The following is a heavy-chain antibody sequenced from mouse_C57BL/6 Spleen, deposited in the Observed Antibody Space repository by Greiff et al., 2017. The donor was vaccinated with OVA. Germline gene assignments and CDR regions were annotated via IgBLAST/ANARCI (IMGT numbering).Heavy chain of an antibody. D-gene: IGHD2-4*01. V-gene: IGHV5-9-1*02. J-gene: IGHJ3*01. CDR3: TRFYYDYSWFAY. Sequence: VESGEGLVKPGGSLKLSCAASGFTFSSYAMSWVRQTPEKRLEWVAYISSGGDYIYYADTVKGRFTISRDNARNTLYLQMSSLKSEDTAMYYCTRFYYDYSWFAYWGQGTLVTVSA. CDR1: GFTFSSYA. CDR2: ISSGGDYI.